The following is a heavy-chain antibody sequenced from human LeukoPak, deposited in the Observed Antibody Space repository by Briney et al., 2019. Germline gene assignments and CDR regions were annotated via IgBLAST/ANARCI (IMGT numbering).Heavy chain of an antibody. V-gene: IGHV1-69*01. D-gene: IGHD1-26*01. Sequence: ASVKVSCTASGGTFSSYAISWVRQAPGQGLEWMGGIIPIFGTANYAQKFQGRVTITADESTSTAYMELSSLRSEDTAVYYCARSAVSGSYPDDYWGQRTLVTVSS. CDR2: IIPIFGTA. CDR1: GGTFSSYA. CDR3: ARSAVSGSYPDDY. J-gene: IGHJ4*02.